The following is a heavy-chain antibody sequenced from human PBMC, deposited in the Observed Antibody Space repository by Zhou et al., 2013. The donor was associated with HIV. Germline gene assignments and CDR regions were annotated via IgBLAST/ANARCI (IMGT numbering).Heavy chain of an antibody. CDR3: ARAERLDHQMDV. Sequence: QVQLQQWGGRTVEAFGDPVPHLHCLWWLHQKLLLDLDPAARREGTGVDWAYLYQWGHQLQPLLKSRVTMSVDTSKNQFSLKLTSVTAADTAVYYCARAERLDHQMDVWGKGTTVTVSS. CDR1: WLHQKLL. CDR2: LYQWGH. J-gene: IGHJ6*04. V-gene: IGHV4-59*10.